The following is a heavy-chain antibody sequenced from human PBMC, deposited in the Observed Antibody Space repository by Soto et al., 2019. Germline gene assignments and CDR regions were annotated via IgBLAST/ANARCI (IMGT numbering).Heavy chain of an antibody. CDR1: GFTFDSYG. D-gene: IGHD6-13*01. V-gene: IGHV3-33*01. CDR3: ARNPPVYSSSTLYYFHGKDV. CDR2: TWYDGSNK. Sequence: GGSLRLSCAASGFTFDSYGIHWVRQAPGKGLEWVAVTWYDGSNKYYTDSVKGRFTISRDNSKNTLYLQMDSLRAEDTAVYYCARNPPVYSSSTLYYFHGKDVWGQGTTVTVSS. J-gene: IGHJ6*02.